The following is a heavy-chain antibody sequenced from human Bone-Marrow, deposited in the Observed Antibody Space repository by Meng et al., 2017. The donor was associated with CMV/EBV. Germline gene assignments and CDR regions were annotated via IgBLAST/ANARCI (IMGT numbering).Heavy chain of an antibody. CDR2: HRSKSDRGTT. V-gene: IGHV3-15*01. Sequence: GGSLRLSCVASGFTFSNTWMNWVRQAPGKGLEWVGRHRSKSDRGTTDYAAPVSGRFSISWDDSENTLFLQMHSLKTEDTAVYYCTSGRSTWGQGTLVTVSS. D-gene: IGHD5-24*01. J-gene: IGHJ4*02. CDR1: GFTFSNTW. CDR3: TSGRST.